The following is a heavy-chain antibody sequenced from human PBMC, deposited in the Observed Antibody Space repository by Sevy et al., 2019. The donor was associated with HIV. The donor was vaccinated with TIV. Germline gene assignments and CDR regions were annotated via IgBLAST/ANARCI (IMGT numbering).Heavy chain of an antibody. D-gene: IGHD3-22*01. Sequence: ASVKVSCKASGYTFTSYGISWVRQAPGQWVEWMGWISAYNRNTNYEQKLQGRVTLTTDTSTSTAYMELRSLSSDDTAVYYCARTYYYDSSGYYHYFDYWGQGTLVTVSS. CDR2: ISAYNRNT. V-gene: IGHV1-18*04. CDR1: GYTFTSYG. J-gene: IGHJ4*02. CDR3: ARTYYYDSSGYYHYFDY.